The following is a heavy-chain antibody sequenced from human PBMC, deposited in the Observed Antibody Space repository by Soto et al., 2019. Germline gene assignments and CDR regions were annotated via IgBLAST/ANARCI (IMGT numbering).Heavy chain of an antibody. CDR1: GGSISSYY. D-gene: IGHD1-7*01. CDR3: ARDTITGTTSYYYYYGMDV. CDR2: IYTSGST. J-gene: IGHJ6*02. Sequence: PSETVSLTCTVSGGSISSYYWSWIRQPAGKGLEWIGRIYTSGSTNYNPSLKSRVTMSVDTSKNQFSLKLSSVTAADTAVYYCARDTITGTTSYYYYYGMDVWGQGTTVTVSS. V-gene: IGHV4-4*07.